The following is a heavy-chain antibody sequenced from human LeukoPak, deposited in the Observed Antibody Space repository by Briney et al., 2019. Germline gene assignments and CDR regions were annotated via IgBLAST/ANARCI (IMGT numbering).Heavy chain of an antibody. CDR1: GFTFSSYA. D-gene: IGHD1-26*01. J-gene: IGHJ4*02. Sequence: PGGSLRLSCAASGFTFSSYAMSWVRQAPGKGLEWVSAISGSGGSTYYADSMEGRFTISRDNSKNTLYLQMNSLRAEDTAVYYCAKEDRSSGSRGDYFDYWGQGTLVTVSS. V-gene: IGHV3-23*01. CDR2: ISGSGGST. CDR3: AKEDRSSGSRGDYFDY.